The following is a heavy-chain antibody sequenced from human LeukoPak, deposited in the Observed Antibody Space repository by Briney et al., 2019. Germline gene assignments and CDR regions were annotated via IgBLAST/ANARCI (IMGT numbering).Heavy chain of an antibody. Sequence: SLRLSCAASGFTFDDYAMHWVRQAPGKGLEWVSSISWSSSTIAYADSVRGRFTISRDNAKNSLYLQMNSLRAEDMALYYCARAPPPVWGSYRSPYYFDYWGQGTLVTVSS. V-gene: IGHV3-9*03. D-gene: IGHD3-16*02. CDR2: ISWSSSTI. CDR3: ARAPPPVWGSYRSPYYFDY. J-gene: IGHJ4*02. CDR1: GFTFDDYA.